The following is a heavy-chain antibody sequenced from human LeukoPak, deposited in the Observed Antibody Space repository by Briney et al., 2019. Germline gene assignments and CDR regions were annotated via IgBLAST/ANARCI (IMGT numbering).Heavy chain of an antibody. Sequence: GGSLRLSCAASGFTFGSYAMSWVRQAPGKGLEWVSAISGSGGSTYYADSVKGRFTISRDNSKNTLYLQMNSLRAEDTAVYYCAKHYGDYVFAFDIWGQGTMVTVSS. CDR3: AKHYGDYVFAFDI. CDR2: ISGSGGST. J-gene: IGHJ3*02. CDR1: GFTFGSYA. D-gene: IGHD4-17*01. V-gene: IGHV3-23*01.